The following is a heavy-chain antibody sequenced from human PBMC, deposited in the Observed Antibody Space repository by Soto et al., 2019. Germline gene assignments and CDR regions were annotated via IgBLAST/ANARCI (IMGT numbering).Heavy chain of an antibody. CDR1: GGTFSSYA. V-gene: IGHV1-69*13. Sequence: GASVKVSCKASGGTFSSYAISWVRQAPGQGLEWMGGIIPIFGTANYAQKFQGRVTITADESTSTAYMELSSLRSEDTAVYYCARGAEGHIVVVPAAPPYNWFDPWGQGTLVTVSS. CDR2: IIPIFGTA. J-gene: IGHJ5*02. D-gene: IGHD2-2*01. CDR3: ARGAEGHIVVVPAAPPYNWFDP.